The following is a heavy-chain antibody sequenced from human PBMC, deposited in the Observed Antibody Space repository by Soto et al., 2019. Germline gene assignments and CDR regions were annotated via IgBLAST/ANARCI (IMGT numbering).Heavy chain of an antibody. CDR2: IYYSGST. Sequence: SETLSLTCTVSGGSISSGGYYWSWIRQHPGKGLEWIGYIYYSGSTYYNPSLKSRVTISVDTSKNQFSLKLSSVTAADTAVYYCARDYSSGDLNWFDPWGQGTLVTVSS. CDR1: GGSISSGGYY. D-gene: IGHD6-19*01. CDR3: ARDYSSGDLNWFDP. V-gene: IGHV4-31*03. J-gene: IGHJ5*02.